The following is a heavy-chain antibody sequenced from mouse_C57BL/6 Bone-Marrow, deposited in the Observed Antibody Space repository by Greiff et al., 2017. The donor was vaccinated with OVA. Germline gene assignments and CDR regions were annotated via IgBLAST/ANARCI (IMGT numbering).Heavy chain of an antibody. CDR1: GYTFTDYY. CDR2: IYPGSGNT. CDR3: ARRRYPWYFDV. D-gene: IGHD1-1*01. Sequence: QVQLQQSGAELVRPGASVKLSCKASGYTFTDYYINWVKQRPGQGLEWIARIYPGSGNTYYNEKFKGKATLTAEKSSSTAYMQLSSLTSEDSAVYFCARRRYPWYFDVWGTGTTVTVAS. J-gene: IGHJ1*03. V-gene: IGHV1-76*01.